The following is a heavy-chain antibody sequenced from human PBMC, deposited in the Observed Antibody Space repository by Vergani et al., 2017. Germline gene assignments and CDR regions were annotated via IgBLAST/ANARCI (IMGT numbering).Heavy chain of an antibody. J-gene: IGHJ4*02. CDR2: IYYSGST. V-gene: IGHV4-39*07. CDR1: GGSISSSSYY. CDR3: ARGLGNYVWGSYRYWLSPGFDY. Sequence: QLQLQESGPGLVKPSETLSLTCTVSGGSISSSSYYWGWIRQPPGKGLEWIGSIYYSGSTYYNPSLKSRVTISVDTSKNQFSLKLSSVTAADTAVYYCARGLGNYVWGSYRYWLSPGFDYWGQGTLVTVSS. D-gene: IGHD3-16*02.